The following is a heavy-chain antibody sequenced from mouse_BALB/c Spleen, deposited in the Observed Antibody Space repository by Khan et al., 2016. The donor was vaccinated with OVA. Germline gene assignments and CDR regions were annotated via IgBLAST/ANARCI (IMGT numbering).Heavy chain of an antibody. J-gene: IGHJ4*01. V-gene: IGHV1-4*01. D-gene: IGHD2-14*01. CDR3: ARRTTGYAMDY. CDR1: GYTFTSHT. Sequence: VQLQQSGAELARPGASVKMSCKASGYTFTSHTMHWIMQSPGQGLEWIGYINPRSGYSNYNQKLNDKATLTADKSSSTAYMQLSSLTSEDSAVYYCARRTTGYAMDYWGQGTSVTVSS. CDR2: INPRSGYS.